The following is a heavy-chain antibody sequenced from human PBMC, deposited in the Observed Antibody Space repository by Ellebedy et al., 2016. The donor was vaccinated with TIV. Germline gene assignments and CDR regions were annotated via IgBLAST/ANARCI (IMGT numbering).Heavy chain of an antibody. CDR2: MGYGTANI. J-gene: IGHJ4*02. CDR1: GFTLSNFG. D-gene: IGHD4-17*01. Sequence: GGSLRLSCEASGFTLSNFGMHWVRQSPGKGLEWVAVMGYGTANIYYAASVKGRFTISRDNSKNTLYLQMNSLRAEDTAVYYCARDQHGDRDYWGQGTLVTVSS. CDR3: ARDQHGDRDY. V-gene: IGHV3-33*01.